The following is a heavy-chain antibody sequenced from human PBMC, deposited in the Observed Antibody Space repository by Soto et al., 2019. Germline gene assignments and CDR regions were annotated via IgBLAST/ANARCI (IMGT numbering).Heavy chain of an antibody. CDR1: GGSISSYY. V-gene: IGHV4-59*01. CDR2: IYYSGST. CDR3: ASSSGIAADYYYYYMDV. D-gene: IGHD6-13*01. Sequence: SETLSLTCTVSGGSISSYYWSWIRQPPGKGLEWIGYIYYSGSTNYNPSLKSRVTISVDTSKNQFSLKLSSVTAADTAVYYCASSSGIAADYYYYYMDVWGKGTTVTVPS. J-gene: IGHJ6*03.